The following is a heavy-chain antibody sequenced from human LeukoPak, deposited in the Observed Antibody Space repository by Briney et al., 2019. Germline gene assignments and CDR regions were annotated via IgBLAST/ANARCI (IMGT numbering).Heavy chain of an antibody. V-gene: IGHV4-39*01. CDR3: AGFDSSGYYLDY. D-gene: IGHD3-22*01. J-gene: IGHJ4*02. CDR2: IFYSGST. Sequence: PSETLSLTCTVSGVSISSSSYYWGWIRQPPGKGLEWIGSIFYSGSTYYNPSLKSRVTISVDPSKNQFSLKLSSVTAADTAVYYCAGFDSSGYYLDYWGQGTLVTVSS. CDR1: GVSISSSSYY.